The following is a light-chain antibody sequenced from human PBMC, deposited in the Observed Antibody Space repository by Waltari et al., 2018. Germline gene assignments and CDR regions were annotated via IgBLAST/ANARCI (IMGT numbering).Light chain of an antibody. Sequence: DIQMTQSPSTLSASVGDRVTITCRASQSISSLLAWYQQKPGKAPKRLIYKASSLEGGVPSRFSGSGSGTEFTLTIISLQPDDFASYFCQQYNSYPITFGQGTRLEIK. CDR1: QSISSL. V-gene: IGKV1-5*03. CDR3: QQYNSYPIT. J-gene: IGKJ5*01. CDR2: KAS.